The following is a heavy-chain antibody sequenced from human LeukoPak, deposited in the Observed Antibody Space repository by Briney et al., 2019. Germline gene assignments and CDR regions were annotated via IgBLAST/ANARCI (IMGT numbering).Heavy chain of an antibody. CDR3: ARGQTNRLLWIGESLSNINPFDY. CDR1: GYTFTGYY. J-gene: IGHJ4*02. CDR2: ISGYNGYT. D-gene: IGHD3-10*01. Sequence: ASVKVSCKASGYTFTGYYMHWVRQAPGQGLEWMGWISGYNGYTNYAQKVQGRVTMTTETSTSTAYMELRSLRSDDTAFYFCARGQTNRLLWIGESLSNINPFDYWGQGTLVTVSS. V-gene: IGHV1-18*04.